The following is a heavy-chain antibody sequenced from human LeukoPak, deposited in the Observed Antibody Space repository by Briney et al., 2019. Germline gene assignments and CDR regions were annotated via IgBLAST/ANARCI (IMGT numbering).Heavy chain of an antibody. D-gene: IGHD3-10*01. CDR2: ISSSGSTI. CDR3: ARDPRRATMVRGVIDWFDP. J-gene: IGHJ5*02. V-gene: IGHV3-48*03. Sequence: GGSLRLSCAASGFTFSSYEMNWVRQAPGKGLEWVSYISSSGSTIYYADSVKGRFTISRDNAKNSLYLQMNSLRAEDTAVYYCARDPRRATMVRGVIDWFDPWGQGTLVTVSS. CDR1: GFTFSSYE.